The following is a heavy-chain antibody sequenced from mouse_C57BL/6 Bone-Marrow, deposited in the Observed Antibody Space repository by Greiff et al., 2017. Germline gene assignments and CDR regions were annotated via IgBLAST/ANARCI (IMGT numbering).Heavy chain of an antibody. CDR1: GYTFTSYG. CDR3: ARGDDSSWFAY. V-gene: IGHV1-81*01. D-gene: IGHD2-12*01. CDR2: IYPRSGNT. J-gene: IGHJ3*01. Sequence: VQLQQSGAELARPGASVKLSCKASGYTFTSYGISWVKQRTGKGLEWIGEIYPRSGNTYYNEKFKGKATLTADKSSSTAYMELRSLTYEDSAVYFCARGDDSSWFAYWGQGTLVTVSA.